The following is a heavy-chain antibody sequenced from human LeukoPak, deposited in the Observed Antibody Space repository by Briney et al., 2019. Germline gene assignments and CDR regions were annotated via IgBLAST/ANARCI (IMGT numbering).Heavy chain of an antibody. Sequence: GGSLRLSCAASGFTFSTYAMSWVRQAPGKGLEWVANIKQDGSEKYYVDSVKGRFTISRDNAKNSLYLQMNSLRAEDTAVYYCASFSGSYPFDYWGQGTLVTVSS. CDR1: GFTFSTYA. V-gene: IGHV3-7*03. CDR2: IKQDGSEK. J-gene: IGHJ4*02. CDR3: ASFSGSYPFDY. D-gene: IGHD1-26*01.